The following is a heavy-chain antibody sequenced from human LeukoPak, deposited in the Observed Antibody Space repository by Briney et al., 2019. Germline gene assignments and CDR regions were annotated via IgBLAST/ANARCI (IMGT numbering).Heavy chain of an antibody. V-gene: IGHV4-61*09. Sequence: PSQTLSLTCTVPGGSISSGSYYWSWIRQPAGKGLEWIGEINHSGSTNYNPSLKSRVTISVDTSKNQFSLKLSSVTAADTAVYYCARGGEPKNWFDPWGQGTLVTVSS. CDR3: ARGGEPKNWFDP. D-gene: IGHD1-14*01. CDR1: GGSISSGSYY. J-gene: IGHJ5*02. CDR2: INHSGST.